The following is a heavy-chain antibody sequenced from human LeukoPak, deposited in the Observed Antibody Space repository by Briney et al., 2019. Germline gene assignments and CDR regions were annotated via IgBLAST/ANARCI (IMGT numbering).Heavy chain of an antibody. V-gene: IGHV1-2*02. CDR2: INPNNGGT. J-gene: IGHJ4*02. CDR3: ARLVVVAATGDFDY. D-gene: IGHD2-15*01. CDR1: GYTFTGYY. Sequence: ASVKVSCKASGYTFTGYYMRWVRQAPGQGLEWMGLINPNNGGTNYAQKFQGRGTMTRDTSISTAYMERSRLRSDDTAVYYCARLVVVAATGDFDYWGQGTLVTVSS.